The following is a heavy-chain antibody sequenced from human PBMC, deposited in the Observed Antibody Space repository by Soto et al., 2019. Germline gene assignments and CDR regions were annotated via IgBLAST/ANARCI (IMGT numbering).Heavy chain of an antibody. V-gene: IGHV1-8*01. CDR1: GYTFTSYD. CDR3: AATKIAAAGYGMDV. D-gene: IGHD6-13*01. Sequence: QVQLVQSGAEVKKPGASVKVSCKASGYTFTSYDINWVRQATGHGLEWMGWMNPNSGNAGYAQKCPGRVTMTRNTSISTAYMELSSLRSEDTAVYYCAATKIAAAGYGMDVWGQGTTVIVS. J-gene: IGHJ6*02. CDR2: MNPNSGNA.